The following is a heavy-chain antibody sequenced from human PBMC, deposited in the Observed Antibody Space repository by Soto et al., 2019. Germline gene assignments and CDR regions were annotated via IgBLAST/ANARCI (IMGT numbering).Heavy chain of an antibody. CDR3: ARWSVTMIVVVSDAFDI. D-gene: IGHD3-22*01. Sequence: VQLQESGPGLVKPSGTLSLTCAVSGGSISSSTWWGWVRQPPGKGLEWIGEIYHSGSTNYNPSLKSRVTISVDKSKNQFSLKLSSVTAADTAVYYCARWSVTMIVVVSDAFDIWGQGTMVTVSS. CDR2: IYHSGST. J-gene: IGHJ3*02. CDR1: GGSISSSTW. V-gene: IGHV4-4*02.